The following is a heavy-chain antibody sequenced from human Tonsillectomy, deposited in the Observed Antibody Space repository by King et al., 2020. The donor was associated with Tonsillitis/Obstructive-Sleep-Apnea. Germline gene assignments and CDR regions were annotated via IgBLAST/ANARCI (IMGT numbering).Heavy chain of an antibody. J-gene: IGHJ4*02. CDR3: ARDFAPANFDY. Sequence: VQLVQSGGGVVQPGRSLRLSCAASGFTFISYSMHWVRHAPAKGLEWGAVISYDGSNKYYADSVKGRFTLSRDNSKNTMYLQMNSLRAEDTAVYYCARDFAPANFDYWGQGTLVTVSS. V-gene: IGHV3-30*01. CDR1: GFTFISYS. CDR2: ISYDGSNK.